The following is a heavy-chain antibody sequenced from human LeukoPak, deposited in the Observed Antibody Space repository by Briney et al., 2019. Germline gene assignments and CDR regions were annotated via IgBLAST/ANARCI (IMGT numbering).Heavy chain of an antibody. Sequence: GGSLRLSCAASGFTFSSYAMSWVRQAPGKGLEWVSAISGSGGSTYYADSVKGGFTISRDNSKNTLYLQMNSLRAEDTAVYYCAKDGHYGDSSMDVWGKGTTVTVSS. CDR1: GFTFSSYA. CDR2: ISGSGGST. J-gene: IGHJ6*03. D-gene: IGHD4-17*01. V-gene: IGHV3-23*01. CDR3: AKDGHYGDSSMDV.